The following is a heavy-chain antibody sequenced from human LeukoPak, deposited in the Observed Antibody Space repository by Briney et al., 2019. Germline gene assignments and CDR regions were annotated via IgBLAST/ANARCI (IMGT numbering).Heavy chain of an antibody. D-gene: IGHD1-26*01. Sequence: SETLSLTCTVSGGSISSYYWSWIRQPLGKGLEWIGYIYYSVSTNYNPSLKSRVTISLDTSKNQFSLKLSSVTAADTAVYYCARAVYSGSPHFDYWGQGILVTVSS. J-gene: IGHJ4*02. CDR1: GGSISSYY. CDR2: IYYSVST. V-gene: IGHV4-59*08. CDR3: ARAVYSGSPHFDY.